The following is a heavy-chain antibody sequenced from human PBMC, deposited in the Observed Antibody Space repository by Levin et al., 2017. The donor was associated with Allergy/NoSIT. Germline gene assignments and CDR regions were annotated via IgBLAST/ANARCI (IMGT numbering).Heavy chain of an antibody. Sequence: AGGSLRLSCAASGFTFSSYGMHWVRQAPGKGLEWVAVISYDGSNKYYADSVKGRFTISRDNSKNTLYLQMNSLRAEDTAVYYCAKDFYSYGYTLAHVWGPGTLVTVSS. CDR2: ISYDGSNK. J-gene: IGHJ4*02. D-gene: IGHD5-18*01. CDR1: GFTFSSYG. CDR3: AKDFYSYGYTLAHV. V-gene: IGHV3-30*18.